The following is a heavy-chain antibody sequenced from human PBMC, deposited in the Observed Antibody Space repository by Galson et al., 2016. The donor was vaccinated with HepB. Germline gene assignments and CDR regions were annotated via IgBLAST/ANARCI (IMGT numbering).Heavy chain of an antibody. D-gene: IGHD5-24*01. CDR2: IYWDDDK. CDR1: GFSLTADGMG. Sequence: PALVKPTQTLTLTCTFSGFSLTADGMGVGWFRQSPGKTLEWLALIYWDDDKRYSPPLESRLTITKGTSRNQVVLTMTNMDPADTATYFCAHRLRNGVATMIDIWGQGALVTVSS. J-gene: IGHJ4*02. CDR3: AHRLRNGVATMIDI. V-gene: IGHV2-5*02.